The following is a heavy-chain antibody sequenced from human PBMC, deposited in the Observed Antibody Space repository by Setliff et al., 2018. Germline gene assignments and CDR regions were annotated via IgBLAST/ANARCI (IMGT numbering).Heavy chain of an antibody. CDR3: ATGPRDSRNYLTWLGS. CDR1: EFTFNKYW. V-gene: IGHV3-15*01. J-gene: IGHJ5*01. CDR2: IKSSREGATS. D-gene: IGHD3-22*01. Sequence: GGSLRLSCAASEFTFNKYWMTWVRQAPGKGPEWVGRIKSSREGATSDYGAPAKGRFTISRDDSKQMIFLQMHNLKTEDTGFYYCATGPRDSRNYLTWLGSWGQGTLVTVSS.